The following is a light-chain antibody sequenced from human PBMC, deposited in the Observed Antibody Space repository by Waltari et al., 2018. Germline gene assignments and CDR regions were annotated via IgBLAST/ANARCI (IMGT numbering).Light chain of an antibody. CDR1: RSDVGDYDY. CDR3: CSYTGRKTWV. CDR2: DIY. J-gene: IGLJ3*02. V-gene: IGLV2-11*01. Sequence: QFALTHPRSVSGSPGLSVTMSCTGTRSDVGDYDYVPWYQQHPGKAPKLIIHDIYRRPSGVPDRFSASKSGNTASLTISGLQADDEADYYCCSYTGRKTWVFGGGTKVTVL.